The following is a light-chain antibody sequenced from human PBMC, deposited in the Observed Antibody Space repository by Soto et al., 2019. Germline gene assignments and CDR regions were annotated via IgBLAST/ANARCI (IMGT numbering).Light chain of an antibody. V-gene: IGKV3-20*01. CDR3: QQYGASPFT. J-gene: IGKJ3*01. CDR1: RHVYINA. CDR2: GPS. Sequence: VLTQSPATLSLSPGDRATLSCRASRHVYINALGWYQQKPGRTPTLLIYGPSTRATGIPDRFSATGSGTDFSLTVRGVEPEDSAVYYCQQYGASPFTFGPGTRLEI.